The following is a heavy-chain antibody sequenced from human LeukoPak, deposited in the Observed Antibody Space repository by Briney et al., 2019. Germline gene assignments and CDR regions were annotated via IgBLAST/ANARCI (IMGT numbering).Heavy chain of an antibody. V-gene: IGHV3-23*01. CDR1: GFTFSSYA. CDR2: ISGSGGGT. J-gene: IGHJ4*02. Sequence: GGSLRLSCAASGFTFSSYAMSWVRQAPGKGLEWVSAISGSGGGTYYADSVKGRFTISRDNSKNTLYLQMNSLRAEDTAVYYCAKDTKVRGVIDYWGQGTLVTVSS. CDR3: AKDTKVRGVIDY. D-gene: IGHD3-10*01.